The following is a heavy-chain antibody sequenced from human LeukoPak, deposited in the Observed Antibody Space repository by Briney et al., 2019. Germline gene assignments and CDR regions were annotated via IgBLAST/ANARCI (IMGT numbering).Heavy chain of an antibody. Sequence: MTSETLSLTCTVSGGSISGYFWSWIRQPPGKGLEWIGYIYYSGSTNYNPSLKSRVTISVDTSKNQFSLKLSSVTAADTAVYYCARHVSPSLRDRNYDILTGPKPLYYFDYWGQGTLVTVSS. V-gene: IGHV4-59*08. D-gene: IGHD3-9*01. CDR3: ARHVSPSLRDRNYDILTGPKPLYYFDY. CDR1: GGSISGYF. CDR2: IYYSGST. J-gene: IGHJ4*02.